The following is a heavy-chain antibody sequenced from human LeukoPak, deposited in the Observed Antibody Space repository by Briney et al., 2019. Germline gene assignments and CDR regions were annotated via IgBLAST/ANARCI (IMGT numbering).Heavy chain of an antibody. Sequence: ASVKVSCKASGYTFTNYYIHWVRQAPGQGLEWMGWITPNNGGTNYAQKFQGRVTMTTDTSISTASLELRSLTSDDTAVYYCARLEGTGYRGGWFDPWGQGSLVTVSS. J-gene: IGHJ5*02. CDR3: ARLEGTGYRGGWFDP. D-gene: IGHD3-9*01. CDR2: ITPNNGGT. V-gene: IGHV1-2*02. CDR1: GYTFTNYY.